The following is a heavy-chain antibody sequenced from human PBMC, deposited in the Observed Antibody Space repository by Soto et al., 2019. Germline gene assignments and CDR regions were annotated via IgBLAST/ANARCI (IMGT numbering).Heavy chain of an antibody. J-gene: IGHJ4*02. D-gene: IGHD3-10*01. CDR1: GYTFTSYG. Sequence: ASAKVSCKASGYTFTSYGISWVRQAPGQGLEWMGWISAYNGNTNYAQKLQGRVTMTTDTSTSTAYMELRSLRSDDTAVYYCARAPNYYGSGSGTFDYWGQGTLVTVSS. CDR3: ARAPNYYGSGSGTFDY. CDR2: ISAYNGNT. V-gene: IGHV1-18*01.